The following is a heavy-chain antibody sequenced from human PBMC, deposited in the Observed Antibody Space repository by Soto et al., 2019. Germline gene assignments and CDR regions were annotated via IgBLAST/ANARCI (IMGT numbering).Heavy chain of an antibody. CDR2: ISAYNGNT. CDR1: GYTFSSYH. Sequence: QIQLVQSGAEVKKPGASVKVSCKASGYTFSSYHITWVRQDPGQGLERMGWISAYNGNTNYAQNLQGRVTMTTDPSTSTAYMELRSLRSDDTAVYYCARDLPPVDYWCQGTLVTVSS. CDR3: ARDLPPVDY. V-gene: IGHV1-18*01. J-gene: IGHJ4*02.